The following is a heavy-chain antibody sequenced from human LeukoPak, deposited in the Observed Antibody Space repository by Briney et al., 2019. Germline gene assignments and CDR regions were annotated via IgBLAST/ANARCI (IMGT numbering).Heavy chain of an antibody. J-gene: IGHJ6*04. V-gene: IGHV3-13*01. CDR1: GFTISSYD. Sequence: GGSLRLSCAASGFTISSYDMHWVRQATGKGLEWVSAIGTAADTYYPGSVKGRFTISRENAKNSLNLQMNSLRAGDTAVYYCARGKTFGGVVDVWGKGTTVTVSS. CDR2: IGTAADT. D-gene: IGHD3-16*01. CDR3: ARGKTFGGVVDV.